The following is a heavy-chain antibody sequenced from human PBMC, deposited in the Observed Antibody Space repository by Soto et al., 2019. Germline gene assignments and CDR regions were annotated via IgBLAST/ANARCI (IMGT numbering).Heavy chain of an antibody. J-gene: IGHJ4*02. CDR1: GYTFTSYV. CDR2: MNPNSGNT. Sequence: QVQLVQSGAEVKKPGASVKVSCKASGYTFTSYVINWVRQATGQGLEWMGWMNPNSGNTGYAQKFQGRVTMTRNTSISTAYMELSSLRSEDTAVYYCARAIEYSSSYNFDYWGQGTLVTVSS. V-gene: IGHV1-8*01. CDR3: ARAIEYSSSYNFDY. D-gene: IGHD6-6*01.